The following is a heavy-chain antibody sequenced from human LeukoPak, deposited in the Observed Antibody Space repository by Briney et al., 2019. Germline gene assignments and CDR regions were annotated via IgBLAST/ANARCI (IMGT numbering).Heavy chain of an antibody. J-gene: IGHJ4*02. D-gene: IGHD4-17*01. CDR3: ARSLSGDLIFDY. CDR2: IYYSGST. V-gene: IGHV4-59*08. Sequence: SETLSLTCTVSGGSISSYYWSWIRQPPGKGREWIGYIYYSGSTYYNPSLKSRVTMSVDTSKNQFSLKLSSVTAADTAVYYCARSLSGDLIFDYWGQGTLVTVSS. CDR1: GGSISSYY.